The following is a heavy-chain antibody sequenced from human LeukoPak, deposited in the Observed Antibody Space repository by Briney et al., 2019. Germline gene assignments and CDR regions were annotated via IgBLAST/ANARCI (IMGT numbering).Heavy chain of an antibody. Sequence: SETLSLTCAVYGGSFSGYYWSWMRQPPGQGLEWIGEINHSESTNYNPSLKSRVTISVDTSKNQFSLKLSYVTAADTAVYYCARIQSSPRRYYYCGMDVWGQGTTVTVSS. CDR3: ARIQSSPRRYYYCGMDV. CDR1: GGSFSGYY. CDR2: INHSEST. V-gene: IGHV4-34*01. D-gene: IGHD5-18*01. J-gene: IGHJ6*02.